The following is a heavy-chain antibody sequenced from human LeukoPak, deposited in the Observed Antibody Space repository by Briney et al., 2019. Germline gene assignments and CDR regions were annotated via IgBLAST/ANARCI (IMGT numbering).Heavy chain of an antibody. J-gene: IGHJ4*02. CDR2: ISYDGSNK. CDR1: GFTFSSYG. CDR3: ARMYSSGWQDFDY. D-gene: IGHD6-19*01. V-gene: IGHV3-30*03. Sequence: GGSLRLSCAASGFTFSSYGMHWVRQAPGKGLEWVAVISYDGSNKYYADSVKGRFTISRDNSKNTLYLQMNSLRAEDTAVYYCARMYSSGWQDFDYWGQGTLVTVSS.